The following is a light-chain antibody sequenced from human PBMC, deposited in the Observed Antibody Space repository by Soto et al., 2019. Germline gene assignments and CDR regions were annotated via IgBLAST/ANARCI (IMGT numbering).Light chain of an antibody. CDR1: NSGGKS. Sequence: SYALTQSPSVSVAPGQTARITCGGNNSGGKSVHWYQQKPGQAPVLVVYDDSDRPSGIPERFSGSNSGNTATLTISRVEAGDEADYYCQVWDYRSDHVFGTGTKVTVL. CDR2: DDS. CDR3: QVWDYRSDHV. J-gene: IGLJ1*01. V-gene: IGLV3-21*02.